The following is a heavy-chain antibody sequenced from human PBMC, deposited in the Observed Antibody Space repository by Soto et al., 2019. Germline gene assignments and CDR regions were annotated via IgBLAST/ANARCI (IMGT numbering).Heavy chain of an antibody. CDR1: GYTFFTYD. CDR2: ISTYSGDT. V-gene: IGHV1-18*01. J-gene: IGHJ5*02. CDR3: ARHHAPTTSEQWFDP. D-gene: IGHD5-12*01. Sequence: QVHLVQSGVEVKTPGASVKVSCQASGYTFFTYDISWVRQAPGQGLEWTGWISTYSGDTKYAQKLQGRVTMHTDTSTTTAYLELRSLRSDDTPVYYCARHHAPTTSEQWFDPWRQGTLVTVSS.